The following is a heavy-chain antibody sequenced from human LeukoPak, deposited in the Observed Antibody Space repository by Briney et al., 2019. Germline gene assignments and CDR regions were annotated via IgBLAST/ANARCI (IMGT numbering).Heavy chain of an antibody. CDR3: AKDLYYESRGADS. J-gene: IGHJ4*02. CDR2: ISGSGSNT. V-gene: IGHV3-23*01. CDR1: GFAFSNYA. Sequence: HPGGSLRLSCVASGFAFSNYAMSWVRQAPGKGLKWVSGISGSGSNTYYADSVKGRFTISRDNSKHTLYLQMNSLRAEDTAVYYCAKDLYYESRGADSWGQGTLVTVSS. D-gene: IGHD3-22*01.